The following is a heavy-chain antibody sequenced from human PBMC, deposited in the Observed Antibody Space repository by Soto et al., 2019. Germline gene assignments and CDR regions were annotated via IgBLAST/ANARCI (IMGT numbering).Heavy chain of an antibody. CDR3: ARFVRHQLHPIDF. J-gene: IGHJ4*02. V-gene: IGHV1-8*01. CDR2: MNPESRNT. D-gene: IGHD2-2*01. Sequence: QVQLVQSGAEVKEPGASVRVSCKASGYTFTSYDINWVRQATGQGLEWMGWMNPESRNTGYAQKFQGRVTMTRDTSISTAYMELTSLRSEDTAVYYCARFVRHQLHPIDFWGQGTLVTVSS. CDR1: GYTFTSYD.